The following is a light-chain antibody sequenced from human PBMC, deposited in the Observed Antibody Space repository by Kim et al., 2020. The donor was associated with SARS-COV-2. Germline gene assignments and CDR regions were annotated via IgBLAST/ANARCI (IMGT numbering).Light chain of an antibody. V-gene: IGLV3-21*04. CDR2: YDS. CDR3: QVWDSSSDHRV. J-gene: IGLJ3*02. Sequence: APGKTARMTCGGNNIGSKSVPWYQPKPGQAPVLVIYYDSDRPSGIPERFSGSNSGNTATLTISRVEAGDEAYYYCQVWDSSSDHRVFGGGTQLTFL. CDR1: NIGSKS.